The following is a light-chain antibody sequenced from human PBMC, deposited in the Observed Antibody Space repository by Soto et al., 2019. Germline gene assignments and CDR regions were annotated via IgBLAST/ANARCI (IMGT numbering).Light chain of an antibody. V-gene: IGLV2-14*01. CDR2: EVS. J-gene: IGLJ3*02. Sequence: QSALTQPASVSGSPGQSVTISCTGTSSDVGAYKYVSWYQQRPGKAPKLMIYEVSNRPSGVSNRFSGSKSGYTASLTISGLQAEDEADYYCTSYSSSTSRVLFGGGTKLTVL. CDR3: TSYSSSTSRVL. CDR1: SSDVGAYKY.